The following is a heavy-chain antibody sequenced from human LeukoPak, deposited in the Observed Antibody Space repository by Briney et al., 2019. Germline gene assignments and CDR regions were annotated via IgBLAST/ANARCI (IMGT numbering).Heavy chain of an antibody. Sequence: SETLSLTCTVSGGSISSSSYYWGWIRQPPGKGLEWIGSIYYSGSTYYNPSLKSRVTISVDTSKNQFSLELSSVTAADTAVYYCARRYSSSWYVWFDPWGQGTLVTVSS. CDR3: ARRYSSSWYVWFDP. J-gene: IGHJ5*02. CDR2: IYYSGST. D-gene: IGHD6-13*01. CDR1: GGSISSSSYY. V-gene: IGHV4-39*01.